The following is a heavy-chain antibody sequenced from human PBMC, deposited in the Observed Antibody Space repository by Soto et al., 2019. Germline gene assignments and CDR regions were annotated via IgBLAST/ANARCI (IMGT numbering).Heavy chain of an antibody. CDR2: ISFDGSTK. Sequence: QVQLVESGGGVVQPGRSLRLSCEASGFTFSGYGMHWVRQAPGKGLEWVAVISFDGSTKYYAESVKGRFTIYRDNSKNTMYLQMDSLRAEDTAMYYCARAMGRSRVSGMDFWGQGTLVTVSS. CDR1: GFTFSGYG. V-gene: IGHV3-30*03. J-gene: IGHJ4*02. CDR3: ARAMGRSRVSGMDF. D-gene: IGHD3-10*01.